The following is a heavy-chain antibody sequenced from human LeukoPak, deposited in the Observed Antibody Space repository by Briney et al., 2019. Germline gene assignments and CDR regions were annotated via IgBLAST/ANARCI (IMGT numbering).Heavy chain of an antibody. CDR1: GFTFSSYA. D-gene: IGHD3-10*01. V-gene: IGHV3-23*01. CDR3: AKTVVRGVIKYYFDY. CDR2: ISGSGGGT. Sequence: GGSLRLSCAASGFTFSSYAMSWVRQAPGKGLAWVSAISGSGGGTYYADSVKGRFTIPRDNSKNTLYLQMNSLRAEDTAVYYCAKTVVRGVIKYYFDYWGQGTLVTVSS. J-gene: IGHJ4*02.